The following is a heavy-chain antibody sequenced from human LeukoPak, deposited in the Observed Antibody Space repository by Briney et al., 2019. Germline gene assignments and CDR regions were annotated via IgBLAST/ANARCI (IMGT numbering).Heavy chain of an antibody. D-gene: IGHD3-22*01. CDR2: IDPSDSYT. Sequence: GESLKISCKGSGYSFTSYWISWVRQMPGKGLEWMGRIDPSDSYTNYSPSFQGHVTISADKSISTAYLQWSSLKASDTSMYYCAREYYYDSSPWGQGTMVTVSS. CDR3: AREYYYDSSP. J-gene: IGHJ3*01. CDR1: GYSFTSYW. V-gene: IGHV5-10-1*01.